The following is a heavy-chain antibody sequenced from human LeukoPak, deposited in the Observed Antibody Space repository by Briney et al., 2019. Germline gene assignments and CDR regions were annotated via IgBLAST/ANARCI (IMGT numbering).Heavy chain of an antibody. CDR3: ASEPPSGWYNANWFDP. V-gene: IGHV3-30-3*01. D-gene: IGHD6-19*01. CDR2: ISYDGSNK. J-gene: IGHJ5*02. CDR1: GFTFSSYA. Sequence: GSLRLSCAASGFTFSSYAMHWVRQAPGKGLEWVAVISYDGSNKYYADSVKGRFTISRDNSKNTLYLQMNSLRAEDTAVYYCASEPPSGWYNANWFDPWGQGTLVTVSS.